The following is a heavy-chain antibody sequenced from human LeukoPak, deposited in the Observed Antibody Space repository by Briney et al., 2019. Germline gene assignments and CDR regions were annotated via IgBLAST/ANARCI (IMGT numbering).Heavy chain of an antibody. D-gene: IGHD3-10*01. Sequence: GRSLRLSCAASGFTFDDYAMHWVRQAPGKGLEWVSGISWNSGSIGYADSVKGRFTISRDNAKNSLYLQMSSLRAEDTALYYCARGVGGPYYYYGMDVWGQGTTVTVSS. CDR2: ISWNSGSI. CDR3: ARGVGGPYYYYGMDV. V-gene: IGHV3-9*01. CDR1: GFTFDDYA. J-gene: IGHJ6*02.